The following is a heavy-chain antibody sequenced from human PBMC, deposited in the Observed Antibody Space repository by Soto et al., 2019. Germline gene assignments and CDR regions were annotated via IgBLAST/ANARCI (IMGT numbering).Heavy chain of an antibody. CDR1: GFNFTNHW. J-gene: IGHJ5*02. D-gene: IGHD2-21*02. Sequence: VHLVESGGGLVQPGGSLRLSCAASGFNFTNHWMHWVRQAPGKGLVWVSRITSDGKSKAYAESVKGRFAISRDNANNTVYLQMNGLTVEDTAVYYCARESGDWPLNWFDPWGQGTLVTVSS. CDR3: ARESGDWPLNWFDP. CDR2: ITSDGKSK. V-gene: IGHV3-74*01.